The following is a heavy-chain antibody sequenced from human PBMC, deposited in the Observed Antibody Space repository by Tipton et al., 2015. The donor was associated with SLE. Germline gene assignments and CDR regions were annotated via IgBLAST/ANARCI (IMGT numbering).Heavy chain of an antibody. D-gene: IGHD1-26*01. J-gene: IGHJ4*02. CDR1: GYTFISYG. Sequence: QSGPEVKKPGASVKVSCKASGYTFISYGISWVRQAPGQGLEWMGWMNPNSGNTGYAQNFQDRLTMTRNTSMSTAYMELSSLRSDDAAVYYCASVELRSWAFDYWGQGTLVTVSS. V-gene: IGHV1-8*01. CDR2: MNPNSGNT. CDR3: ASVELRSWAFDY.